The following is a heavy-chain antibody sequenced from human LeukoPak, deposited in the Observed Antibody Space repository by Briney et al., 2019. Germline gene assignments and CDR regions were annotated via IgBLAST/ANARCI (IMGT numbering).Heavy chain of an antibody. V-gene: IGHV1-69*05. CDR1: GGTFSSYA. J-gene: IGHJ5*02. Sequence: ASVKVSCKASGGTFSSYAISWVRQAPGQGLEWMGGIIPIFGTANYAQKFQGRVTITTDESTSTAYMELSSLRSEDTAVYYCARDLVVRGKLSNNWFDPWGQGTLVTLSS. D-gene: IGHD3-10*01. CDR3: ARDLVVRGKLSNNWFDP. CDR2: IIPIFGTA.